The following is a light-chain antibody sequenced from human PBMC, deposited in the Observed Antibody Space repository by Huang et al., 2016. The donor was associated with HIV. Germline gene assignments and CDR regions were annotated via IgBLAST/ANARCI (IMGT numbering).Light chain of an antibody. J-gene: IGKJ4*01. CDR1: QSVSSY. CDR3: QQRSDWPLT. V-gene: IGKV3-11*01. CDR2: DTF. Sequence: EIVLTQSPATLFLSPGERATLSCRASQSVSSYLAWYQQKPGQAPRRLIYDTFNRATGIPARFSGSGSGTDFTLTISSLEPEDFAVYYCQQRSDWPLTFGGGTKVEIK.